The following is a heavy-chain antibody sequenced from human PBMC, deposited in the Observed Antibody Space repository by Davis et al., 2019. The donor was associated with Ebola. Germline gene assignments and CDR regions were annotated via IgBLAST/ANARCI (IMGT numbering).Heavy chain of an antibody. J-gene: IGHJ4*02. V-gene: IGHV4-39*01. CDR1: GGSISSSYY. D-gene: IGHD4-23*01. CDR3: ARSPTVVSQLDS. Sequence: MPSETLSLTCTVSGGSISSSYYWGWIRQPPGKGLEYIGNIYYRGSTYYNPSLKSRVTISLDTPKKQFSLRVSSVTVADTAVYYCARSPTVVSQLDSWGPGTLVTVSS. CDR2: IYYRGST.